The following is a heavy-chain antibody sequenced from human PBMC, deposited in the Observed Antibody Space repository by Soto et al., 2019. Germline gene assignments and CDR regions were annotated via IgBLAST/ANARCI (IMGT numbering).Heavy chain of an antibody. V-gene: IGHV4-30-4*01. Sequence: QVQLQESGPGLVKPSQTLSLACTVSGGSISSGGYYWSWIRQHPGKGLEWIGSIYYSGSTYYNPSPQIRATTSLDTSKNQSPPKPSSVTAADTAVYFCASDTPTRTNILRYCDPAWGQGTRVTASS. CDR2: IYYSGST. D-gene: IGHD3-9*01. CDR1: GGSISSGGYY. J-gene: IGHJ5*02. CDR3: ASDTPTRTNILRYCDPA.